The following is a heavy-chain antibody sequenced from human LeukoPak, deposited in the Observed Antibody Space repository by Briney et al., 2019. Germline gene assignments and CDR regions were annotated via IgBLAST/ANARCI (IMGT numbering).Heavy chain of an antibody. D-gene: IGHD4-23*01. CDR3: ARDKYGGTFDI. J-gene: IGHJ3*02. CDR1: GGSFSGYY. V-gene: IGHV4-34*01. Sequence: SETLSLTCAVYGGSFSGYYWSWIRQPPGKGLEWIGSTYYSGSTYYNPSLKSRVTISVDTSKNQFSLKLSSVTAADTAVCYCARDKYGGTFDIWGQGTMVTVSS. CDR2: TYYSGST.